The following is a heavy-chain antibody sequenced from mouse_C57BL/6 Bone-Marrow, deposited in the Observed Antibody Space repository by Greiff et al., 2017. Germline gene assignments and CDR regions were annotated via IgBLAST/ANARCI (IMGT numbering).Heavy chain of an antibody. J-gene: IGHJ3*01. CDR3: ARHYYYGSSYVFAY. V-gene: IGHV14-3*01. CDR1: GFNIKNTY. Sequence: VQRVESVAELVRPGASVKLSCTASGFNIKNTYMHWVKQRPEQGLEWIGRIDPANGNTKYAPKFQGKATITADTSSNTAYLQLSSLTSEDTAIYYCARHYYYGSSYVFAYWGQGTLVTVSA. D-gene: IGHD1-1*01. CDR2: IDPANGNT.